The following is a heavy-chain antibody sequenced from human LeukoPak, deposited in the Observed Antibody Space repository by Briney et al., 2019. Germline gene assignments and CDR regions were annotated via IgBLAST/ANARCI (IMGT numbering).Heavy chain of an antibody. D-gene: IGHD6-19*01. CDR2: IYYSGST. CDR1: GGSISSDSYY. J-gene: IGHJ6*02. Sequence: SETLSLTCTVCGGSISSDSYYWGWIRQPPGKGLQWIGSIYYSGSTYYSSSLKSRVTMSVDTSKNQFSLKLSSVTAADTAVYYCARHFSNGWVYYYGMDVWGQGTTVTVSS. V-gene: IGHV4-39*01. CDR3: ARHFSNGWVYYYGMDV.